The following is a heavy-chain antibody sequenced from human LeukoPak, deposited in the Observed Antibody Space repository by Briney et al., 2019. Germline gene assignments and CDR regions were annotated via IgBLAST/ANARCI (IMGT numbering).Heavy chain of an antibody. V-gene: IGHV3-21*01. J-gene: IGHJ5*02. CDR1: GFTLSTYN. Sequence: GGSLRLSCAASGFTLSTYNMNWIRQAPGKGLEWVSSISSSSSYIYYGDSVKGRFTISRDNAKNSLYLQMNSLKVEDTAVYYCARDLTWGQGTLVTVSS. CDR2: ISSSSSYI. CDR3: ARDLT.